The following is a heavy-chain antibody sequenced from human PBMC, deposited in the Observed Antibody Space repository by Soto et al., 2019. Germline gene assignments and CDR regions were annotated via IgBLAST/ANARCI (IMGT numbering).Heavy chain of an antibody. CDR2: ISGSGGST. CDR1: GFTFSSYA. Sequence: EVQLLESGGGLVQPGGSLRLSCAASGFTFSSYAMSWVRQAPGKGLEWVSAISGSGGSTYYADSVKGRFTISRDNSKNTLYLQINSLRAEDTAVYYCAKDILYSSSWYVSVLGGRPGPKHYYFDYWGQGTLVTVSS. J-gene: IGHJ4*02. CDR3: AKDILYSSSWYVSVLGGRPGPKHYYFDY. V-gene: IGHV3-23*01. D-gene: IGHD6-13*01.